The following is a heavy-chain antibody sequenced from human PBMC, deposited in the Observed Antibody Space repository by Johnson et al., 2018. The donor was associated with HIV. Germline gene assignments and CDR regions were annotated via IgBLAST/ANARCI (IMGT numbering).Heavy chain of an antibody. CDR3: ARDSTPWGGDYVDYTFDI. V-gene: IGHV3-7*01. J-gene: IGHJ3*02. Sequence: MQLVESGGGLVQPGGSLRLSCAASGFTFNSYWMSWVRQAPGKGLECVANIKLDGSTTYYADSVKGRFTISRDNSKNTLYLQMNSLRSEDTALYYCARDSTPWGGDYVDYTFDIWGQGTMVTVSS. CDR2: IKLDGSTT. CDR1: GFTFNSYW. D-gene: IGHD4-17*01.